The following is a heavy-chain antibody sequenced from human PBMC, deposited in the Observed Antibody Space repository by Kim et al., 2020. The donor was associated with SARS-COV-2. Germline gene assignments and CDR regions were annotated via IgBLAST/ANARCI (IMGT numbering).Heavy chain of an antibody. J-gene: IGHJ6*02. CDR2: IYYSGST. CDR3: ARDTRIAAAGTLYYYYYGMDV. D-gene: IGHD6-13*01. CDR1: GGSISSYY. Sequence: SETLSLTCTVSGGSISSYYWSWIRQPPGKGLEWIGYIYYSGSTNYNPSLKSRVTISVDTSKNQFSLKLSSVTAADTAVYYCARDTRIAAAGTLYYYYYGMDVWGQGTTVTVSS. V-gene: IGHV4-59*01.